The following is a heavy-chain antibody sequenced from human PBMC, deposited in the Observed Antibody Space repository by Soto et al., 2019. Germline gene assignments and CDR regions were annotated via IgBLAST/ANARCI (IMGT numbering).Heavy chain of an antibody. CDR3: ETGGVPELIVYAMDAFDI. CDR1: GYTFTSYA. D-gene: IGHD2-8*01. Sequence: ASVKVSCKASGYTFTSYAMHWVRQAPGQRLEWMGWINAGNGNTKYSQKFQGRVTITRDTSASTAYMELSSLRSEDTAVYYCETGGVPELIVYAMDAFDIWGQGTMVTVS. J-gene: IGHJ3*02. V-gene: IGHV1-3*01. CDR2: INAGNGNT.